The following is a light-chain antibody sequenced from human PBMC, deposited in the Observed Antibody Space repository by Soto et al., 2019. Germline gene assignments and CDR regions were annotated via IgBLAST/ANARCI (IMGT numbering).Light chain of an antibody. J-gene: IGKJ1*01. CDR1: QSVSNNY. CDR3: QQYDNSPWT. V-gene: IGKV3-20*01. CDR2: GAS. Sequence: ESVLTQSPGTLSLSPGERATLSCRASQSVSNNYLAWYQRKPGQAPRLLIYGASSRATGIPHRFSGSGSGTDFTLTISRLEPEDVAVYYWQQYDNSPWTFGQGTKVAI.